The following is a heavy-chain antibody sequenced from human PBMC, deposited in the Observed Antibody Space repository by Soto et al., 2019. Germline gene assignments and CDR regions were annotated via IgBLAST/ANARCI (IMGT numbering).Heavy chain of an antibody. CDR1: KWSFTYYF. D-gene: IGHD3-3*01. CDR3: VARGMTYDFLSGPHPFDP. Sequence: ASGTLSLTCAAPKWSFTYYFWALIRPSPGGGLEWIGEINHRGGATYNPSLRSRVTISIDTSKNHFSLSLRSLTAADTAVYYCVARGMTYDFLSGPHPFDPWGHGTLVTVSS. V-gene: IGHV4-34*01. CDR2: INHRGGA. J-gene: IGHJ5*02.